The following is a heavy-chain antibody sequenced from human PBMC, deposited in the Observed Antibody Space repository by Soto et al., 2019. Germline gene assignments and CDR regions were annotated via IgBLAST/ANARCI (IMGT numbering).Heavy chain of an antibody. CDR1: GGTFSSYA. D-gene: IGHD6-6*01. CDR2: IIPIFGTA. CDR3: TSSSSSGDWFDP. J-gene: IGHJ5*02. V-gene: IGHV1-69*06. Sequence: QVQLVQSGAEVKKPGSSVKVSCKASGGTFSSYAISWVRQAPGQGLEWMGGIIPIFGTANYAQKFQGRVTITAGKSTSTAYMELSSLRSEDTAVYYCTSSSSSGDWFDPWGQGTLVTVSS.